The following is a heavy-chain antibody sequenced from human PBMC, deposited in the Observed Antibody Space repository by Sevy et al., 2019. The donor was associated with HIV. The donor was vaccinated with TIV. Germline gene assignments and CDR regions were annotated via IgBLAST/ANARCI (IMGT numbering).Heavy chain of an antibody. Sequence: EGSLRLSCTVSGFTFRNSAMNWVRQAPGKELEWVSTISVVDLGNTHYADSVNGRFTISRDDSKNTVYLQMNNLRVEDTAKYYCASWVGTHFDYWGQGAVVTVSS. CDR1: GFTFRNSA. D-gene: IGHD1-26*01. CDR2: ISVVDLGNT. J-gene: IGHJ4*02. V-gene: IGHV3-23*01. CDR3: ASWVGTHFDY.